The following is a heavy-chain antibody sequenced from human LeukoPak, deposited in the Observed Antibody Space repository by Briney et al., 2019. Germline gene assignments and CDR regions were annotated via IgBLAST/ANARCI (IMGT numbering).Heavy chain of an antibody. Sequence: ASVKVSCKASGYTFTSYYMHWVRQAPGQGLEWMGIINPSGGGTSYAQKFQGRVTMTRDMSTSTVYMELSSLRSEDTAVYYCARDPYCSGGSCYDAFDIWGQGTMVTVSS. V-gene: IGHV1-46*01. J-gene: IGHJ3*02. D-gene: IGHD2-15*01. CDR1: GYTFTSYY. CDR3: ARDPYCSGGSCYDAFDI. CDR2: INPSGGGT.